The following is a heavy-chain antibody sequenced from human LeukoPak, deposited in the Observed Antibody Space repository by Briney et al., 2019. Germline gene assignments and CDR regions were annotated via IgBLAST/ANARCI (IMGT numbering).Heavy chain of an antibody. CDR2: IKQDGSER. CDR3: ARDHGDYGFNGY. D-gene: IGHD4-17*01. Sequence: GGSLRLSCTASGFPFSNYWMSWVRQAPGKGLEWVANIKQDGSERYYVDSVRGRFTISRDNAKNSLFLQMNSLRADDTALYYCARDHGDYGFNGYWGQGTLVTVSS. J-gene: IGHJ4*02. V-gene: IGHV3-7*01. CDR1: GFPFSNYW.